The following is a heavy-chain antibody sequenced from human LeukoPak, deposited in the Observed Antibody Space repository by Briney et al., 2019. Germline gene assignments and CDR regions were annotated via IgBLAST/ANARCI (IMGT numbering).Heavy chain of an antibody. J-gene: IGHJ4*02. D-gene: IGHD1-26*01. Sequence: GGSLRLSCAASGFTVSSNYMSWIRQAPGKGLEWVSVIYSGGSTYYADSVKGRFTISRDNSKNTLYLQMNSLRAEDTAVYYCAKPTSGSGSFLIDFWGQGVLVTVSS. CDR1: GFTVSSNY. CDR3: AKPTSGSGSFLIDF. V-gene: IGHV3-66*04. CDR2: IYSGGST.